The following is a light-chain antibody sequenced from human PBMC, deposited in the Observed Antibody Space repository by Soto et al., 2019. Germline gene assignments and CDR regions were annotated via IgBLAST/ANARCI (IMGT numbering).Light chain of an antibody. CDR3: QQYANWPPT. J-gene: IGKJ4*01. V-gene: IGKV3-15*01. Sequence: EVVITQSAASLSVSPGERATLSCRASQSVGKKLAWYQQKPGQAPRLLFYGASNSATGVPARFGGSGSGTEFTLTISSLPSEDFAVYSCQQYANWPPTLGGGTKVDIK. CDR1: QSVGKK. CDR2: GAS.